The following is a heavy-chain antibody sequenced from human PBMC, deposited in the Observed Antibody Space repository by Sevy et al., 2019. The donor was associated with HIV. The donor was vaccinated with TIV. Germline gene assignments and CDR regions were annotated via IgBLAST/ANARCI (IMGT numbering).Heavy chain of an antibody. D-gene: IGHD6-19*01. CDR3: ARDAGYSTDWYPSDY. Sequence: GESLKVSCAASEFMFSTYAMHWVRQAPGKGLEWVAVILYDGSSHYYADSVKGRFTISRDNSKNTLFLQMNSLRLEDTAFYYCARDAGYSTDWYPSDYWGQGTLVTVSS. CDR1: EFMFSTYA. CDR2: ILYDGSSH. V-gene: IGHV3-30-3*01. J-gene: IGHJ4*02.